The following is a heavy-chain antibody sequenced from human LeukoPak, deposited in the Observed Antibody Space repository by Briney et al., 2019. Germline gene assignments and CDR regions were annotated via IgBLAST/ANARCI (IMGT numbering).Heavy chain of an antibody. J-gene: IGHJ4*02. CDR2: ISAYNGNT. CDR1: GYTFTSYG. D-gene: IGHD3-16*02. V-gene: IGHV1-18*01. Sequence: ASVKVSCKASGYTFTSYGISWVRQAPGQGLEWMGWISAYNGNTNYAQKLQGRVTMTTDTSTSTAYMELRSLRSDDTAVYYCARVGGDYVWGSYRLSPNDYWGQGTLVTVSS. CDR3: ARVGGDYVWGSYRLSPNDY.